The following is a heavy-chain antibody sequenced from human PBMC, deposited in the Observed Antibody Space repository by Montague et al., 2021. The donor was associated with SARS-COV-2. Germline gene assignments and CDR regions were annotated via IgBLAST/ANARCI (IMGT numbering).Heavy chain of an antibody. Sequence: SETLFLTCTVSGGSISSNNWCWIWQPQGKGLEWMGNINYCGSSNNNPALKSRVTISVDTSKNKFSLKLSSVTAADTAVYYCARGVDYWGQGTLVTVSS. V-gene: IGHV4-59*13. CDR1: GGSISSNN. CDR3: ARGVDY. J-gene: IGHJ4*02. CDR2: INYCGSS.